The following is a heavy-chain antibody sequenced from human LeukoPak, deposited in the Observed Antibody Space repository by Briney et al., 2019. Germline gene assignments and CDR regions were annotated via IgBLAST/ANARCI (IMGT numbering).Heavy chain of an antibody. Sequence: PGGSLRLSCAASGFTFSSYAMSWVRQAPGKGLEWVSAISGSGGSTYYADSVKGRFTISRDNSKNTLYLQMNSLRAEDTAVYYCAKDGWDSSSWYGPGVGAFDIWGQGTMVTVSS. CDR3: AKDGWDSSSWYGPGVGAFDI. CDR2: ISGSGGST. V-gene: IGHV3-23*01. J-gene: IGHJ3*02. D-gene: IGHD6-13*01. CDR1: GFTFSSYA.